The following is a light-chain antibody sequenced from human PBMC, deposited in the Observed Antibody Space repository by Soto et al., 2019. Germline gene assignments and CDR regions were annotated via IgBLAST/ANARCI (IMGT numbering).Light chain of an antibody. J-gene: IGLJ2*01. Sequence: QSALTQPPSVSGSPGQSITISCTGTSSDVGYYNYVSWYQQHPGKAPKVLIYEVRNRPSGPSSRFSGSKSGNTAFLTISGLEPEDEADYCCSSYTRRSSVLFGGGTKLTVL. CDR3: SSYTRRSSVL. CDR2: EVR. CDR1: SSDVGYYNY. V-gene: IGLV2-14*01.